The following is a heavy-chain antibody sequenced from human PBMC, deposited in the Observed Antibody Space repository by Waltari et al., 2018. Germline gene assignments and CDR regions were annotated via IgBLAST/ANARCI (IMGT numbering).Heavy chain of an antibody. V-gene: IGHV4-38-2*02. Sequence: QVQLQESGPGLVKPSETLSLTCTVSGSSISSGYYWGWIRQPPGKGLEWIAGIHHSGSTYYNPSLKSRVTVSVDTSKKEFSLKLSSVTAADTAVYYCARDYGDYISSDAFDIWGQGTMVTVSS. J-gene: IGHJ3*02. CDR3: ARDYGDYISSDAFDI. CDR1: GSSISSGYY. CDR2: IHHSGST. D-gene: IGHD4-17*01.